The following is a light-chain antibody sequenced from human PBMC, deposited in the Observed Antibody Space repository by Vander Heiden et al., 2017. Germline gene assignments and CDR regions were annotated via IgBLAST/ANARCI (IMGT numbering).Light chain of an antibody. Sequence: EILTKHSPATLSMSPGERATLSCRASQSVSSSLAWYQQKPGQAPRLLIYGASTRATGIPARFSGSGSGTEFTLTISSLQSEDFAVYYCQQYNSWPLTFGGGTKVEIK. CDR1: QSVSSS. J-gene: IGKJ4*01. CDR3: QQYNSWPLT. CDR2: GAS. V-gene: IGKV3-15*01.